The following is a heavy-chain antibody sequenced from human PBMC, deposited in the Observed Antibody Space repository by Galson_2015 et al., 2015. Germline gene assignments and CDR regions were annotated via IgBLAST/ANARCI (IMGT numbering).Heavy chain of an antibody. D-gene: IGHD5-12*01. CDR2: INQDGSVK. CDR1: GFTFSRYW. CDR3: ARVGYTSNLYDY. Sequence: SLRLSCAASGFTFSRYWMSWVRQAPGKGLEWVANINQDGSVKYYVDSMKGRFTISRDNAKNSLYLQMNSLRVEDTAVYHCARVGYTSNLYDYWGQGTLVTVSS. V-gene: IGHV3-7*04. J-gene: IGHJ4*02.